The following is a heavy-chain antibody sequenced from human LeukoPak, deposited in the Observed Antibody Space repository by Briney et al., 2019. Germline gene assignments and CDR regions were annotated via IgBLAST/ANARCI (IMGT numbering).Heavy chain of an antibody. CDR2: INQDGSNT. D-gene: IGHD1-26*01. Sequence: GGSLRLSCAASGFTFSNYWMHWVRQAPGKGLVWVSRINQDGSNTFYADSVKGRFTTSRDNAKNTLYLQMNSLGVEDTAVYYCARDLHWGASDYWGQGTLVTVSS. V-gene: IGHV3-74*01. J-gene: IGHJ4*02. CDR3: ARDLHWGASDY. CDR1: GFTFSNYW.